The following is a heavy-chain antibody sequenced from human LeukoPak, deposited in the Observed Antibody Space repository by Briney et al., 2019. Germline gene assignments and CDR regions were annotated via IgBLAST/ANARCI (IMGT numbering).Heavy chain of an antibody. Sequence: SETLSLTCTVSGGSISSSSYYWSWIRQPPGKGLEWIGYIYYSGSTNYNPSLKSRVTISVDTSKNQFSLKLSSVTAADTAVYYCARGFDFWSGKELWGQGTLVTVSS. J-gene: IGHJ4*02. CDR1: GGSISSSSYY. V-gene: IGHV4-61*01. CDR2: IYYSGST. CDR3: ARGFDFWSGKEL. D-gene: IGHD3-3*01.